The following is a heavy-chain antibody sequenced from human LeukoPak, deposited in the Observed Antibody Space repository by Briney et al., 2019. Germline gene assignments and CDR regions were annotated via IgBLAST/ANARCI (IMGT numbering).Heavy chain of an antibody. Sequence: ASVKVSCKASGYTFTSYYMHWVRQAPGQGLEWMGIINPSGGSTSYAQKFQGRVTMTRDTSTSTVYMELSSLRSEDTAVYYCARDQGGGQNYNWFDPWGQGTLVTVPS. J-gene: IGHJ5*02. V-gene: IGHV1-46*01. D-gene: IGHD1-26*01. CDR1: GYTFTSYY. CDR2: INPSGGST. CDR3: ARDQGGGQNYNWFDP.